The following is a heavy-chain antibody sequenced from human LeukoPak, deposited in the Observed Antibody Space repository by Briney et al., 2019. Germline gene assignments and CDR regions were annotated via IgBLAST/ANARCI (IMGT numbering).Heavy chain of an antibody. CDR2: IYYSGST. CDR1: GGSISSSSYY. Sequence: SETLSLTCTVSGGSISSSSYYWGWIRQPPGKGLEWIGSIYYSGSTYYNPSLKSRVTISVDTSKNQFSLKLSSVTAADTAVYCCARHPPYNNYNWYYFDYWGQGTLVTVSS. D-gene: IGHD4-11*01. V-gene: IGHV4-39*01. J-gene: IGHJ4*02. CDR3: ARHPPYNNYNWYYFDY.